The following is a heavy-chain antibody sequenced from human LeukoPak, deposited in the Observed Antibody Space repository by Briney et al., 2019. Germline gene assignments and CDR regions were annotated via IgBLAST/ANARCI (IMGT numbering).Heavy chain of an antibody. Sequence: SQTLSLTCTVTGGSITSGDYYWSWIRQVPGKGLEWIGYIYHGGSTYYNPSLQSRIAMSVDTSQDQFSLDLKSVSAAGTAMYYCANHVDRSNSHASGAIKNWGQGILVIVSS. CDR3: ANHVDRSNSHASGAIKN. D-gene: IGHD1-26*01. J-gene: IGHJ4*02. CDR2: IYHGGST. CDR1: GGSITSGDYY. V-gene: IGHV4-31*03.